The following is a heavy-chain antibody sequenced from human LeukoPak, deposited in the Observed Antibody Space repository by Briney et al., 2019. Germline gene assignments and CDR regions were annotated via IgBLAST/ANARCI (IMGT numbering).Heavy chain of an antibody. D-gene: IGHD6-13*01. J-gene: IGHJ4*02. Sequence: PGGSLRLSCAASGFTLSSNHMSWVRQGPGKGLEWVSVIYSGGSTYYADSVKGRFTISRDNSKNTLYLQMNSLRAEDTAVYYCASHSSSWYGFDYWGQGTLVTVSS. CDR2: IYSGGST. CDR1: GFTLSSNH. CDR3: ASHSSSWYGFDY. V-gene: IGHV3-53*01.